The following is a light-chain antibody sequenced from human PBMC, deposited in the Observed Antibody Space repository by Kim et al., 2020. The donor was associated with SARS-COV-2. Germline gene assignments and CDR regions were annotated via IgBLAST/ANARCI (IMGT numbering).Light chain of an antibody. CDR3: GTYDTNLTAGV. V-gene: IGLV1-51*01. J-gene: IGLJ3*02. Sequence: GQKVTISCSGSSFNIGNNYVSWYQQVPGTAPKLLIYDNNKRPSGISDRFSGSKSGTSATLGITGLQTGDEADYHCGTYDTNLTAGVFGGGTQLTVL. CDR1: SFNIGNNY. CDR2: DNN.